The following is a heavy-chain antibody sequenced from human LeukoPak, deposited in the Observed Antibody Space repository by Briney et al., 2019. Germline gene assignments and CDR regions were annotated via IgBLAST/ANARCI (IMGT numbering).Heavy chain of an antibody. CDR2: INHSGST. Sequence: LETLSLTCAVYGGSFSGYYWSWIRQPPGKGLGWIGEINHSGSTNYNPSLKSRVTISVDTSKNQFSLKLSSVTAADTAVYYCARGRLDSRSWYFVDWGQGTLVTVSS. CDR3: ARGRLDSRSWYFVD. CDR1: GGSFSGYY. V-gene: IGHV4-34*01. D-gene: IGHD6-13*01. J-gene: IGHJ4*02.